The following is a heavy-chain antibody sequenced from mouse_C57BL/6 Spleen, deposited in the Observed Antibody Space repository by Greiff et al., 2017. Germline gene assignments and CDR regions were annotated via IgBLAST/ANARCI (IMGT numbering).Heavy chain of an antibody. CDR1: GYSITSDY. D-gene: IGHD1-1*01. CDR3: ARFGGSSYFDY. CDR2: ISYSGST. Sequence: EVQLVESGPGLAKPSQTLSLTCSVTGYSITSDYWNWIRKLPGNKLEYMGYISYSGSTYYNPSLKSRISITRDTSKNQYYLQLNSVTTEDTATYYCARFGGSSYFDYWGQGTTLTVSS. V-gene: IGHV3-8*01. J-gene: IGHJ2*01.